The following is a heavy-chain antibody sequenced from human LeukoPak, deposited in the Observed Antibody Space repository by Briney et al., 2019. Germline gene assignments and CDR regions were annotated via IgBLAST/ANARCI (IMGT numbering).Heavy chain of an antibody. D-gene: IGHD3-22*01. CDR1: GGSINSGSYY. CDR3: ARGSLWTYYYDSSGYYGFDY. J-gene: IGHJ4*02. CDR2: IYTSEST. Sequence: SETLSLTCTVSGGSINSGSYYWRWLRQPAGKGLEWIGRIYTSESTNYNPSLKSRVTILVDTSKNQFSLKLSSVTAAHTAVYYCARGSLWTYYYDSSGYYGFDYWGQGTLVTVSS. V-gene: IGHV4-61*02.